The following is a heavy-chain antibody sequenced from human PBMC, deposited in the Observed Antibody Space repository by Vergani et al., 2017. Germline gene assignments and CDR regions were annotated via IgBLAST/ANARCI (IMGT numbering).Heavy chain of an antibody. V-gene: IGHV5-51*03. CDR3: ARLSAQLAKSYYYSGIDV. Sequence: EVQLVQSGAEVKKPGESLKISCKGSGYSFTSYWIGWVRQMPGKGLEWMGIIYPGDSDTRYSPSFQGQVTISADKSISTAYLQWRSLKASDTAMDYCARLSAQLAKSYYYSGIDVWGLGTTVTVSS. CDR2: IYPGDSDT. J-gene: IGHJ6*02. D-gene: IGHD6-13*01. CDR1: GYSFTSYW.